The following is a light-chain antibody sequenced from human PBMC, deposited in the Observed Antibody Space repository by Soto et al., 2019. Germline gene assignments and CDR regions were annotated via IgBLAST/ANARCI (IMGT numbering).Light chain of an antibody. CDR3: QQSYSTPPT. J-gene: IGKJ2*01. Sequence: DIQMTQSPSSLSASVGDRVTITCRASESISSYLNWYQQKPRKAPKLLIYAASNLQTGVPSRFSGSGSGTDFTLTISSLQPEDFATYYCQQSYSTPPTFGQGTKLEIK. CDR2: AAS. CDR1: ESISSY. V-gene: IGKV1-39*01.